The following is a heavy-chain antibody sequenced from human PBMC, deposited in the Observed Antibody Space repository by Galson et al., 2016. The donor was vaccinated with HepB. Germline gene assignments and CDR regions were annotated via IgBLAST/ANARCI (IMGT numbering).Heavy chain of an antibody. CDR3: AGRPDIVSTDYFDY. V-gene: IGHV5-51*01. J-gene: IGHJ4*02. Sequence: QSGAAVKEPGESLKISCKVSGYTFSNYWIGWVRQMPGKGLEWMGNIYPGDSDISYSQSFQGHGIMSVDESINTAYLQWTSLKASDTAIYYCAGRPDIVSTDYFDYWGQGTLVTVSS. CDR1: GYTFSNYW. D-gene: IGHD5/OR15-5a*01. CDR2: IYPGDSDI.